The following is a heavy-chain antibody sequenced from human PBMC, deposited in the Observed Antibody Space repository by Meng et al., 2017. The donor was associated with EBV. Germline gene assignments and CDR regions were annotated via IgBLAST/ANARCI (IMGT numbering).Heavy chain of an antibody. D-gene: IGHD6-13*01. V-gene: IGHV1-69*06. J-gene: IGHJ4*02. CDR1: GGTFSSYA. CDR2: IIPIFGTA. CDR3: ARAEIAAAGRLDY. Sequence: QGRLCPSVAEWKKPGSSVKVSCKASGGTFSSYAISWVRQAPGQGLEWMGGIIPIFGTANYAQKFQGRVTITADKSTSTAYMELSSLRSEDTAVYYCARAEIAAAGRLDYWGQGTLVTVSS.